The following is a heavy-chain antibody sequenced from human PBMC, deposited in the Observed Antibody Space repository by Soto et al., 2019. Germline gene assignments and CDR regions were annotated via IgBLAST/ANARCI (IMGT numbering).Heavy chain of an antibody. D-gene: IGHD3-10*01. Sequence: SETLSLTCAVSGGSISSGGYSWSWIRQPPGKGLEWIGYIYHSESTYYNPSLKSRVTISVDRSKNQFSLKLSSVTAADTAVYYCARAPRGNYGYPSYFDYWGQGTLVTVSS. CDR1: GGSISSGGYS. J-gene: IGHJ4*02. CDR2: IYHSEST. CDR3: ARAPRGNYGYPSYFDY. V-gene: IGHV4-30-2*01.